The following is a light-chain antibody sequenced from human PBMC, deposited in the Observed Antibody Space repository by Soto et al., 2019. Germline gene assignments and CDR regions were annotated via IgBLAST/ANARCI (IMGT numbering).Light chain of an antibody. J-gene: IGKJ1*01. CDR3: QQYNSYRT. Sequence: DIQMTQSPSTLSASVGDRVTITCRASQSISSWLAWYQQKPGKAPKLLIYDASSLESGVPSRFSGSGSGTEFTLTISSLQPDDFANYYCQQYNSYRTFGQGTKVESK. CDR1: QSISSW. V-gene: IGKV1-5*01. CDR2: DAS.